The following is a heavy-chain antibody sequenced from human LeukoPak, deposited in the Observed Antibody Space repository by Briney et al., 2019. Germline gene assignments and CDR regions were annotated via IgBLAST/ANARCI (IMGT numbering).Heavy chain of an antibody. CDR1: GFTFSSYA. D-gene: IGHD3-10*01. CDR3: AKDKVRGVTPYYFDY. J-gene: IGHJ4*02. CDR2: ISGSGGST. V-gene: IGHV3-23*01. Sequence: GGSLRLSCAASGFTFSSYAMSWVRQAPGKGLEWVSAISGSGGSTYYADSVKGRFTISRDNSKNTLYLQMNSLRAEDTAVYYCAKDKVRGVTPYYFDYWGQGTLVTVSS.